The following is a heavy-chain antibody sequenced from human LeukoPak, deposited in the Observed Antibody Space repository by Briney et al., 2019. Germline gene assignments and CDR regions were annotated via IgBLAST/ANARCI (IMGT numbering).Heavy chain of an antibody. CDR2: IIPIFGTA. D-gene: IGHD2-2*01. CDR1: GGTFSSYA. J-gene: IGHJ5*02. CDR3: ARDRRYCSSTSCHWDWFDP. V-gene: IGHV1-69*13. Sequence: SVKVSCKASGGTFSSYAISWVRQAPGQGLEWMGGIIPIFGTANYAQKFQGRVTITADESTSTAYMELSSLRSEDTAVYYCARDRRYCSSTSCHWDWFDPWGQGTLVTVSS.